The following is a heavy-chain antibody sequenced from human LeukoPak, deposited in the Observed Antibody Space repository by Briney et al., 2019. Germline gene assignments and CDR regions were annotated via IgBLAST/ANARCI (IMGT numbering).Heavy chain of an antibody. D-gene: IGHD4-11*01. V-gene: IGHV3-23*01. J-gene: IGHJ4*02. CDR1: GFTFSSYA. CDR3: TKGSAVTTRYFDY. Sequence: GGSLRLSCAASGFTFSSYAMSWVRQAPGKGLEWVSGVSGSGGSPYYADSMKGRFTISRDNSKNTVYLQMNSLRAEDTAVYYCTKGSAVTTRYFDYWGQGTLVTVSS. CDR2: VSGSGGSP.